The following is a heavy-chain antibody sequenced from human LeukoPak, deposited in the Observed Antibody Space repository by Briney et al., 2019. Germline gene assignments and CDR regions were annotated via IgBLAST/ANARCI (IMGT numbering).Heavy chain of an antibody. Sequence: GGSLRLSCAASGFTFSSYEMNWVRQGPGKGLEWVSYISSSGSTIYYADSVKGRFTISRDNAKNSLYLQMTSLRVEDTAVYYCARDFMQWLGHWGQGTLVTVSS. CDR3: ARDFMQWLGH. J-gene: IGHJ4*02. CDR1: GFTFSSYE. D-gene: IGHD6-19*01. CDR2: ISSSGSTI. V-gene: IGHV3-48*03.